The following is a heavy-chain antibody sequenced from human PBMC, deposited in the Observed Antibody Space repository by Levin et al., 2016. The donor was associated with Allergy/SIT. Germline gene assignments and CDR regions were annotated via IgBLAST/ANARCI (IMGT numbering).Heavy chain of an antibody. CDR3: ATSREQWLAFVDF. CDR1: GLKFSSYD. J-gene: IGHJ4*02. V-gene: IGHV3-48*03. CDR2: ISNSGSTM. D-gene: IGHD6-19*01. Sequence: GGSLRLSCVASGLKFSSYDMSWVRQAPGKGLEWISYISNSGSTMYYADSVRGRFTVSRDNAENSLFLHMSSLRAEDTAIYYCATSREQWLAFVDFWGQGTLLTVSS.